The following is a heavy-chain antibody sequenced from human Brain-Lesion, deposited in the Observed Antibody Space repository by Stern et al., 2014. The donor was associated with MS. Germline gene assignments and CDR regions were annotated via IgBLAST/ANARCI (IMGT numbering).Heavy chain of an antibody. CDR3: ARFPASRPHVFDS. D-gene: IGHD6-13*01. J-gene: IGHJ4*02. V-gene: IGHV4-4*02. Sequence: VHLVESGPGLVKPSGTLSLTCAVSGGSISSSNWWSWVRQSPGKGLEWIGESDHSGSTIYNPSLKSRVTVSVDKSKNRFSLNLRSVKAADTAVYFCARFPASRPHVFDSWGQGTLVTVSS. CDR1: GGSISSSNW. CDR2: SDHSGST.